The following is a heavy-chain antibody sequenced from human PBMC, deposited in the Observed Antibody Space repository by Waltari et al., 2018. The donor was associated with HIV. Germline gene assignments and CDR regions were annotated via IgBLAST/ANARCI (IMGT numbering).Heavy chain of an antibody. J-gene: IGHJ4*02. CDR3: ARGGSTHTHFAY. Sequence: QVPLVQSGAEVKKPGASVKVSCTASGYSFTSYDINWVRQATGQGLEWMGWMTPSSGNTGSAQKFQGRVTMSRNTSVSTVYMELSTLTSDDTAIYFCARGGSTHTHFAYWGQGTLVTVSS. D-gene: IGHD1-26*01. CDR2: MTPSSGNT. V-gene: IGHV1-8*01. CDR1: GYSFTSYD.